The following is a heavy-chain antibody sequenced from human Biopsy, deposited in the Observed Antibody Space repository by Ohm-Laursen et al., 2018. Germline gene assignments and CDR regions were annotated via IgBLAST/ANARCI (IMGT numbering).Heavy chain of an antibody. D-gene: IGHD1-7*01. J-gene: IGHJ3*02. Sequence: SETLSLTWSVSGDSIHSNYWNWIRQPAGKGLEWIGRIYTSGSTSYNPSLESRVTMSVVTSKNQFSLKVTSMTAADTALYYCARDYGLELGGLEAFDIWGQGTMVTVSS. CDR1: GDSIHSNY. CDR2: IYTSGST. CDR3: ARDYGLELGGLEAFDI. V-gene: IGHV4-4*07.